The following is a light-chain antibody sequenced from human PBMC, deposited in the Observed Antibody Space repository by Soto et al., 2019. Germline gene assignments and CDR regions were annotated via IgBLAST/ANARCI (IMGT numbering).Light chain of an antibody. CDR1: SSDVGGYNR. V-gene: IGLV2-18*02. J-gene: IGLJ1*01. Sequence: QSALTQPPSVSGSPGQSVTISCTGTSSDVGGYNRVSWYRQPPGTAPKLMIYEVSSRPSGVPDRFSGSKSGNTASLTISGLQAEDEADYYCSSYTGSSTYVFGTGTKLTVL. CDR2: EVS. CDR3: SSYTGSSTYV.